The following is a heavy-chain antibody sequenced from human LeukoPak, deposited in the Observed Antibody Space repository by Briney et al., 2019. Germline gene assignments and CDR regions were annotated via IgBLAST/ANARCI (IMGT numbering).Heavy chain of an antibody. D-gene: IGHD6-13*01. V-gene: IGHV3-20*04. J-gene: IGHJ4*02. CDR1: GFTFDEYD. CDR2: INWNGGST. Sequence: GSGGSLRLSCAVSGFTFDEYDMSWVRQTPGKGLEWVSDINWNGGSTVYADSVKGRFTISRDNAKNSLYLQIDRLRPVDTAFYYCAREGCPSTCRTIDYWGQGTLVTVSS. CDR3: AREGCPSTCRTIDY.